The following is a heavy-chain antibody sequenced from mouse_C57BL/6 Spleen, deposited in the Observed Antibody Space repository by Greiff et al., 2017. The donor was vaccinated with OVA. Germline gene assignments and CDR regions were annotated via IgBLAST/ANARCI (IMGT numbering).Heavy chain of an antibody. J-gene: IGHJ2*01. V-gene: IGHV1-47*01. CDR1: GYTFTTYP. CDR2: FHPYNDDT. CDR3: ARNYYSSSYDYCDY. Sequence: QVQLKQSGAELVKPGASVKMSCKASGYTFTTYPIEWMKQNHGKSLEWIGNFHPYNDDTKYNEKFKGKATLTVEKSSSTVYLELSRLTSDDSAVYYGARNYYSSSYDYCDYWGQGTTLTVSS. D-gene: IGHD1-1*01.